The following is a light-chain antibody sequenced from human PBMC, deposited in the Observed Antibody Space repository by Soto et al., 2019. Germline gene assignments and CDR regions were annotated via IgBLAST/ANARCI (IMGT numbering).Light chain of an antibody. Sequence: SALAQPPSPSGSPGQSVTISCPGASSDVGGYNFVSWYQQRPGKAPKVIIYEVSKRPSGVPDRFSGSKSGNTASLTVSGLQAEDEADYYCSSYAGSHYVFGTGTKVTVL. CDR1: SSDVGGYNF. J-gene: IGLJ1*01. CDR2: EVS. CDR3: SSYAGSHYV. V-gene: IGLV2-8*01.